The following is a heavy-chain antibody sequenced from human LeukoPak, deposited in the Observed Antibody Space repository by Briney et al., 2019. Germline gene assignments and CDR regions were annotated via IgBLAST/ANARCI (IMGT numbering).Heavy chain of an antibody. CDR2: IYYSGST. D-gene: IGHD3-9*01. Sequence: SETLSLTCTVSGGSISSYYWSWIRQPPGKGLEWIGYIYYSGSTNYNPSLKSRVTISVDTSKNQFSLKLISVTAADTAVYYCARHVKRNYDILTGYYIWDYYYYGMDVWGPGTTVTVSS. CDR3: ARHVKRNYDILTGYYIWDYYYYGMDV. V-gene: IGHV4-59*08. CDR1: GGSISSYY. J-gene: IGHJ6*02.